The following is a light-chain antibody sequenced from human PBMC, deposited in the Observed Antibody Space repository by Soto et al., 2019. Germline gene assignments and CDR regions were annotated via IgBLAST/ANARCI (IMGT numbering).Light chain of an antibody. CDR1: SSDIGSNS. CDR3: ATWSDSLKGWV. CDR2: AND. Sequence: QSVLTQPPSASRTPGQRVTIPCSGSSSDIGSNSVNWYQQLPGAAPRLLIYANDHRPSGVPDRFSASKSGTSASLAISGVRSEDEVFYYCATWSDSLKGWVFGGGTQLTVL. J-gene: IGLJ7*01. V-gene: IGLV1-44*01.